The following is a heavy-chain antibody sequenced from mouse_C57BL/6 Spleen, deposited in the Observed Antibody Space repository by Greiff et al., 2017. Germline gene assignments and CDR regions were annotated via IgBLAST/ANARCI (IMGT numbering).Heavy chain of an antibody. Sequence: EVKVVESGGGLVKPGGSLKLSCAASGFTFSSYTMSWVRQTPEKRLEWVATISGGGGNTYYPDSVKGRFTISRDNAKNTLYLQMSSLRSGDTALYYCAREGDYDAWFAYWGQGTLVTVSA. J-gene: IGHJ3*01. D-gene: IGHD2-4*01. V-gene: IGHV5-9*01. CDR2: ISGGGGNT. CDR3: AREGDYDAWFAY. CDR1: GFTFSSYT.